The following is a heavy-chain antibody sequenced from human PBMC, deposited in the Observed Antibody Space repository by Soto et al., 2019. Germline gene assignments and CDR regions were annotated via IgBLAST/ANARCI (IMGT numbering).Heavy chain of an antibody. CDR2: IYHSGST. CDR1: GYSISTGFN. J-gene: IGHJ4*02. Sequence: SETLSLTCAVSGYSISTGFNWGWIRQPPGKGLEWIGSIYHSGSTYYNLSLKSRVTISADTSKNQISLKLISVTAADTALYYCARDWGTDFYHFDSWRQGTLVTVSS. CDR3: ARDWGTDFYHFDS. V-gene: IGHV4-38-2*02. D-gene: IGHD2-21*02.